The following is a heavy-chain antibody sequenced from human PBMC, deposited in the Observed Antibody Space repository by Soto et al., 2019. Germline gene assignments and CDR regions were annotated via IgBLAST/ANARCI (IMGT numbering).Heavy chain of an antibody. D-gene: IGHD6-13*01. CDR1: GGSISDDTYY. V-gene: IGHV4-39*01. CDR3: ARHNPTTEYSSSWYLGNWFDP. J-gene: IGHJ5*02. CDR2: IYYSGTS. Sequence: SETLSLTCTVSGGSISDDTYYWGWIRQPPGKGLEWIGSIYYSGTSSYNPSLESRVTMSVDTSKKQLSLRLRSVTATDTAVYYCARHNPTTEYSSSWYLGNWFDPWGQGTLVTVSS.